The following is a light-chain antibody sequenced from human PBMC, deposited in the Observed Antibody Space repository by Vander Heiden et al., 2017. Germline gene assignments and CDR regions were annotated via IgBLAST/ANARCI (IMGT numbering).Light chain of an antibody. CDR3: QAWDSSTYV. J-gene: IGLJ1*01. Sequence: SYELTQPPSVSVSPGQTASITCSGDKLGDKYACWYQQKPGQSPGLVIYQDSKRPSGIPERFSGSNSGKTATLTISGTQAMDEADYYCQAWDSSTYVFGTGTKVTVL. CDR1: KLGDKY. CDR2: QDS. V-gene: IGLV3-1*01.